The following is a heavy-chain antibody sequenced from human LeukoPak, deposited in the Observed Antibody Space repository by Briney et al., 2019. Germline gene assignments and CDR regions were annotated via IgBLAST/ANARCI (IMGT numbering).Heavy chain of an antibody. Sequence: SETLSLTCTVSGGSISSGGYYWGWIRQPPGKGLEWTGSIYYSGSTYYNPSLKSRVTISVDTSKNQFSLRMSSVTATDTAVYYCARHSGLRSPFDPWGQGALVTVSS. V-gene: IGHV4-39*01. D-gene: IGHD3-3*01. CDR1: GGSISSGGYY. CDR3: ARHSGLRSPFDP. CDR2: IYYSGST. J-gene: IGHJ5*02.